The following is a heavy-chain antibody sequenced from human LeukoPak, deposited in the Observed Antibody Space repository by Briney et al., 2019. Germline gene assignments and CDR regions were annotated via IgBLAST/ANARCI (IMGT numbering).Heavy chain of an antibody. CDR1: GGSLSSGGYY. CDR3: ARRPFGGVIGAFDY. Sequence: SETLSLTCTVSGGSLSSGGYYWRWLRQHPGTGLEWIGYIYYSGSTYYNPSLKSRVTISVDTSKNQFSLKLSSVTAADTAVYYCARRPFGGVIGAFDYWGQGTLVTVSS. CDR2: IYYSGST. D-gene: IGHD3-16*02. J-gene: IGHJ4*02. V-gene: IGHV4-31*03.